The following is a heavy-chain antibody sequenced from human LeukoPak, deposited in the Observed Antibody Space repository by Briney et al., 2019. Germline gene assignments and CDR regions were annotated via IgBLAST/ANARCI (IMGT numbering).Heavy chain of an antibody. J-gene: IGHJ4*02. Sequence: SETLSLTCTVSGGSVSSGNYYWSWIRQPPGKGLEWIGYIYYSGSTNYNPSLKSRVIISVDTSKNQFSLKLSSVAAADTAVYYCARDYGDYFDYWGQGTLVTVSS. CDR3: ARDYGDYFDY. CDR1: GGSVSSGNYY. CDR2: IYYSGST. D-gene: IGHD4-17*01. V-gene: IGHV4-61*01.